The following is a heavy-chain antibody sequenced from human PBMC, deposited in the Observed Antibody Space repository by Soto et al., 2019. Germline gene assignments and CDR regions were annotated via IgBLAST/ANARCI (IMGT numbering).Heavy chain of an antibody. Sequence: SGGSLRLSCSASGFTFTKYAMHWVRQAPGKGLEYVSGISSNGVVRAYADSVKDRFNISRDNSKNTVFLQLSSLRGDDTAVYYCVKDRPISGTSGVGPWGQGTLVTVSS. CDR2: ISSNGVVR. V-gene: IGHV3-64D*06. J-gene: IGHJ5*02. D-gene: IGHD1-20*01. CDR3: VKDRPISGTSGVGP. CDR1: GFTFTKYA.